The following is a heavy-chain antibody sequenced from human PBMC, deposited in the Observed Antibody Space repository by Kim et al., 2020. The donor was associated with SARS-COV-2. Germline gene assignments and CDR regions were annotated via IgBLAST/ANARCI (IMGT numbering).Heavy chain of an antibody. Sequence: ASVKVSCKASAYTFTTYAMHWVRPAPGQRLEWMGWINCGTGNTKYSQKFQGRVTITRDTSATSVYMELSSLRSDDTAVYYCAREGGCSERTQDGMVVWGQGTTVTVSS. V-gene: IGHV1-3*01. CDR2: INCGTGNT. J-gene: IGHJ6*02. CDR3: AREGGCSERTQDGMVV. D-gene: IGHD3-10*02. CDR1: AYTFTTYA.